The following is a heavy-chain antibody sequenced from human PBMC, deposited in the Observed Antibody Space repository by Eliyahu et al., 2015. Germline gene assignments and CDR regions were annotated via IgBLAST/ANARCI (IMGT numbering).Heavy chain of an antibody. Sequence: QVQLQESGPGLVKPSETLSLTCXXSGAXMXTXGYYWGWIRQSPGKGLEWIGSVXXNGNTHYNPSPRRRVTVSVDTSKRQFSLRLNSVTASDTSTYYCARHRVYKSGWFFGPHYFDYWGQGALVTVSS. CDR2: VXXNGNT. V-gene: IGHV4-39*01. CDR3: ARHRVYKSGWFFGPHYFDY. D-gene: IGHD6-19*01. J-gene: IGHJ4*02. CDR1: GAXMXTXGYY.